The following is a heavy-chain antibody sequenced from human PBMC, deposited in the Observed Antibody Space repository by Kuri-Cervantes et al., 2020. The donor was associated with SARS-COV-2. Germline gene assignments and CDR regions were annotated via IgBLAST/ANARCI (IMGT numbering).Heavy chain of an antibody. Sequence: SQTLSLTCAVYGGSFSGYYWSWIRQPPGKGLEWIGEINHSGSTNYNPSLKSRVTVSVDTSKNQFPLKLSSVTAADTAVYYCARGRIAIFGVVIPYYYYGMDVWGQGTTVTGSS. D-gene: IGHD3-3*01. V-gene: IGHV4-34*01. CDR2: INHSGST. CDR3: ARGRIAIFGVVIPYYYYGMDV. J-gene: IGHJ6*01. CDR1: GGSFSGYY.